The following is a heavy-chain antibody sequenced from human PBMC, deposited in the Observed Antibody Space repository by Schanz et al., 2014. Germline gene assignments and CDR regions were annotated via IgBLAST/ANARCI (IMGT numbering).Heavy chain of an antibody. D-gene: IGHD2-2*01. Sequence: QLQLQESGPGLVKPSETLSLTCTVSGGSISSYYWSWIRQPPGKGLEWIGYIYYSGDTNYNPSLKSRVTISVDTSKTQFSLKLISVTAADTAVYYCARQGIDYQHGRYYYYMDVWGRGTTVTVSS. J-gene: IGHJ6*03. CDR2: IYYSGDT. CDR3: ARQGIDYQHGRYYYYMDV. V-gene: IGHV4-59*01. CDR1: GGSISSYY.